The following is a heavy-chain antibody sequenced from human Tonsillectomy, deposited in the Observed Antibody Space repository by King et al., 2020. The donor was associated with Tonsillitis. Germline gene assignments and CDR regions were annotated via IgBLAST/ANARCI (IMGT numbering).Heavy chain of an antibody. J-gene: IGHJ4*02. CDR2: IIPIFGTA. Sequence: QLVQSGAEVKKPGSSVKVSCKASGVTFSSYAISWVRQAPGQGLEWMGGIIPIFGTANYAQKFQGRVTISADESTSTAYMELSSLRSEDTAVYYCASSYYDSSGYYYSLDYWGQGSLVTVSS. CDR1: GVTFSSYA. D-gene: IGHD3-22*01. V-gene: IGHV1-69*12. CDR3: ASSYYDSSGYYYSLDY.